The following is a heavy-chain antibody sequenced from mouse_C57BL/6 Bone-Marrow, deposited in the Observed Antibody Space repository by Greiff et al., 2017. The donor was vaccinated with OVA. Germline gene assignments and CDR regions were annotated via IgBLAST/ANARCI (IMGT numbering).Heavy chain of an antibody. V-gene: IGHV5-9*01. J-gene: IGHJ4*01. CDR1: GFTFSSYT. CDR3: ARQGYGNYGDFFFDYAMDY. D-gene: IGHD2-1*01. Sequence: EVQGVESGGGLVKPGGSLKLSCAASGFTFSSYTMSWVRQTPEKRLEWVATISGGGGNTYYPDSVKGRFTISRDNAKNTLYLQMSSLRSEDTALYYCARQGYGNYGDFFFDYAMDYWGQGTSVTVSS. CDR2: ISGGGGNT.